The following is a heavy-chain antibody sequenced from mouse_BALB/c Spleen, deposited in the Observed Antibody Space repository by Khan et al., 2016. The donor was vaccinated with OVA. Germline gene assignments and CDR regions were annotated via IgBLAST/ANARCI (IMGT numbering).Heavy chain of an antibody. CDR1: GFTFSGFG. Sequence: EVELVESGGGLVQPGGSRKLSCAASGFTFSGFGMHWVRQAPEKGLEWVAYISSGSKTTYYEDTVKGRVNISRDNPKNTLLLQMTSLRSEDTAMYFCARTGYYYVDYCGQGTTLTASS. CDR2: ISSGSKTT. J-gene: IGHJ2*01. D-gene: IGHD2-1*01. CDR3: ARTGYYYVDY. V-gene: IGHV5-17*02.